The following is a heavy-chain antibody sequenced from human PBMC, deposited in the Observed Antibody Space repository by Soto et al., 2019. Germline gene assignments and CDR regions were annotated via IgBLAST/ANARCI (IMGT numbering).Heavy chain of an antibody. CDR1: GFTFSSYG. CDR3: AKDAIYDILTGPDYLPYYYYYGMDV. Sequence: AGGSLRLSCAASGFTFSSYGMHWVRQAPGKGLEGVAGISYDGSNKYYADSVKGRFTISRDNSKNTLYLQMNSLRAEDTAVYYCAKDAIYDILTGPDYLPYYYYYGMDVWGQGTTVTVSS. CDR2: ISYDGSNK. V-gene: IGHV3-30*18. J-gene: IGHJ6*02. D-gene: IGHD3-9*01.